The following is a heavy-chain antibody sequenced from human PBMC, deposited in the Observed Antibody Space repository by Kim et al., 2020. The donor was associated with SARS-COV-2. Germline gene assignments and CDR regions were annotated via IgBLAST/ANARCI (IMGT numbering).Heavy chain of an antibody. J-gene: IGHJ4*02. CDR1: GFTFSSYE. CDR3: ARGPNYSPFDY. D-gene: IGHD4-4*01. CDR2: IIGSGTTI. Sequence: GGSLRLSCAASGFTFSSYEMNWVRQAPGQGLEWVSYIIGSGTTIYYADSVRGRFTISRDNDKNSLYLQMNSLRAEDTAAYYCARGPNYSPFDYWGQGTL. V-gene: IGHV3-48*03.